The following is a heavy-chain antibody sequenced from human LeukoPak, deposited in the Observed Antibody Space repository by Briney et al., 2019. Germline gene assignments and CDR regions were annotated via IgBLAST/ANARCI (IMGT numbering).Heavy chain of an antibody. CDR1: GFTFSSYA. D-gene: IGHD3-16*02. CDR3: ASMTTYYDYVWGSYRPYYFDY. J-gene: IGHJ4*02. V-gene: IGHV3-23*01. Sequence: QPGGSLRLSCAASGFTFSSYAMSWVRQAPGKGLEWVSAISGSGGSTYYADSVKGRFTISRDNSKNTLYLQMNSLRAEDTAVYYCASMTTYYDYVWGSYRPYYFDYRGQGTLVTVSS. CDR2: ISGSGGST.